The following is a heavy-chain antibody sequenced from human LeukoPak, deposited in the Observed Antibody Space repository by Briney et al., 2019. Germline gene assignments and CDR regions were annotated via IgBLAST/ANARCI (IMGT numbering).Heavy chain of an antibody. D-gene: IGHD1-26*01. CDR3: ARDHDSGTYYGY. V-gene: IGHV3-21*01. Sequence: GWSLRLSCAASGFTFSSYSMNWVRQAPGKGLEWVSSISSSSSYIYYADSLKGRFTISRDNAKNSLYLQMNSLRAEDTAVYYCARDHDSGTYYGYWGQGTLVTVSS. CDR1: GFTFSSYS. CDR2: ISSSSSYI. J-gene: IGHJ4*02.